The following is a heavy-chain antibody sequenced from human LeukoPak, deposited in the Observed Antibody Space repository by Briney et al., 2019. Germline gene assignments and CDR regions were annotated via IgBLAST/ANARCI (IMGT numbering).Heavy chain of an antibody. Sequence: SETLSLTCTVSSGSISTSNYYWGWVRQPPGKALEWIGNIFYSGSTYYSPSLKSRVTISLDTSKNLFSLKLSSVTAADTAVYYCARRSPASLGYCSGGSCYSRPHYFDYWGQGTLVTVSS. J-gene: IGHJ4*02. CDR2: IFYSGST. CDR1: SGSISTSNYY. CDR3: ARRSPASLGYCSGGSCYSRPHYFDY. V-gene: IGHV4-39*07. D-gene: IGHD2-15*01.